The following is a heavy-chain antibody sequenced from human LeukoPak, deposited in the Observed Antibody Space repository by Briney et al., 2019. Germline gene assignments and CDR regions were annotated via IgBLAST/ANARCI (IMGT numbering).Heavy chain of an antibody. J-gene: IGHJ5*02. CDR3: ARRRGWFDP. V-gene: IGHV4-34*01. CDR2: INHSGST. D-gene: IGHD3-10*01. Sequence: PSETLSLTXAVYGGSFSGYYWSWIRQTPGKGLEWIGEINHSGSTNYNPSLKSRVTISVDTSKNQFSLKLSSVTAADTAVYYCARRRGWFDPWGQGTLVTVSS. CDR1: GGSFSGYY.